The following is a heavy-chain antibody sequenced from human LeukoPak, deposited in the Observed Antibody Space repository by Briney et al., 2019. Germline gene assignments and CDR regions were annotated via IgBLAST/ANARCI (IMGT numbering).Heavy chain of an antibody. Sequence: QSGGSLRLSCAGSGFTFNDYDMNWVRQAPGKGPEWVSYISRSGAYTYYTDSVKGRFTVSRDNAKKLLFLQMDGLRAEDTALYYCSRPLSFGELFRLDDWGQGTLVTVSS. V-gene: IGHV3-48*03. CDR1: GFTFNDYD. CDR2: ISRSGAYT. D-gene: IGHD3-10*01. CDR3: SRPLSFGELFRLDD. J-gene: IGHJ4*02.